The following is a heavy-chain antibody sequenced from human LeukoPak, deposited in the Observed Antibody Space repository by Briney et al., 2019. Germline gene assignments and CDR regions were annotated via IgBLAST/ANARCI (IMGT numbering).Heavy chain of an antibody. CDR1: GFTFNNYA. V-gene: IGHV3-23*01. CDR3: TKDLAAFHYYYTDA. CDR2: ITGSGGVT. Sequence: GGSLRLSCEASGFTFNNYALAWVRQSPGKGLEWVSGITGSGGVTYYAHSAKGRFTLSTDNSKKTLYLRMYSPRAEDTAVYYCTKDLAAFHYYYTDAWGKGTTVIVSS. J-gene: IGHJ6*03. D-gene: IGHD2-15*01.